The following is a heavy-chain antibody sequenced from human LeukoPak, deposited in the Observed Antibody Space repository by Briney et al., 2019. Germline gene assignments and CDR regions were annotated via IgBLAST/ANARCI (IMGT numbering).Heavy chain of an antibody. J-gene: IGHJ6*03. V-gene: IGHV4-59*12. CDR2: IYHSGST. D-gene: IGHD2-2*02. CDR1: GGSISSYY. CDR3: ARDSCSSTSCYIPYYYYMDV. Sequence: PSETLSLTCTVSGGSISSYYWSWIRQPPGKGLEWIGYIYHSGSTYYNPSLKSRVTISVDRSKNQFSLKLSSVTAADTAVYYCARDSCSSTSCYIPYYYYMDVWGKGTTVTVSS.